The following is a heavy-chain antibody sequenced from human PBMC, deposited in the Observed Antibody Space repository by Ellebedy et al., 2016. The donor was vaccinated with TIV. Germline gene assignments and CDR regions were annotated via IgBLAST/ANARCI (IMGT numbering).Heavy chain of an antibody. CDR3: ARLGISSAFDI. CDR2: IYHSGST. Sequence: SETLSLXXTVSGGSISSSSYYWGWIRQPPGKGLEWIGSIYHSGSTYYNPSLKSRVTISVDTSKNQFSLKLSSVTAADTAVYYCARLGISSAFDIWGQGTMVTVSS. D-gene: IGHD6-13*01. CDR1: GGSISSSSYY. J-gene: IGHJ3*02. V-gene: IGHV4-39*01.